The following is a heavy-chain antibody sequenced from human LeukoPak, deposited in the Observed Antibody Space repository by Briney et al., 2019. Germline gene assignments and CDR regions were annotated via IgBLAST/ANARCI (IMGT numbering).Heavy chain of an antibody. Sequence: SETLSLTCTVSGGSISSSSYYWGWIRQPPGKGLEWIGSIYYSGSTYYNPSLKSRVTISVDTSKNQFSLKLSSVTAADTAVYYCARHYDYSCEIDYWGQGTLVTVSS. D-gene: IGHD4-4*01. V-gene: IGHV4-39*01. J-gene: IGHJ4*02. CDR1: GGSISSSSYY. CDR3: ARHYDYSCEIDY. CDR2: IYYSGST.